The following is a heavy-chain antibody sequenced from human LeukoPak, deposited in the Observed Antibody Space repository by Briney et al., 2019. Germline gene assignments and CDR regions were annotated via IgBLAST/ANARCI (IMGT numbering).Heavy chain of an antibody. Sequence: GASVKVSCKASGYTFTGYSIHWVRQAPGQGLEWMGWINPNTSGTNYARKFQGRVTMTRDTSISTVYMELSSLRFDDTAVFYCARAPGYDYVWGTYRLGYWGQGTLVTVSS. CDR1: GYTFTGYS. V-gene: IGHV1-2*02. CDR3: ARAPGYDYVWGTYRLGY. CDR2: INPNTSGT. D-gene: IGHD3-16*02. J-gene: IGHJ4*02.